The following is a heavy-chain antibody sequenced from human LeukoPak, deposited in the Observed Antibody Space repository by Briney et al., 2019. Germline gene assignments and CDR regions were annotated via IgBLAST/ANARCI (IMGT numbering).Heavy chain of an antibody. CDR3: ARGRLWFGEDQGRNYYYYMDV. CDR2: IYYRGST. CDR1: GGSISSYY. Sequence: SETLSLTCTVSGGSISSYYWSWIRQPPGKGLEWIGYIYYRGSTNYNPSLKSRVTISVDTSKNQFSLKLSSVTAADTAVYYCARGRLWFGEDQGRNYYYYMDVWGKGTTVTISS. J-gene: IGHJ6*03. D-gene: IGHD3-10*01. V-gene: IGHV4-59*01.